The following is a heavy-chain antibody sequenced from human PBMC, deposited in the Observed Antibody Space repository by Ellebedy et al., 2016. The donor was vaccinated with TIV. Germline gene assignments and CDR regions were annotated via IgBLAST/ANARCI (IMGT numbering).Heavy chain of an antibody. CDR2: ISYDGSNK. Sequence: GESLKISCAVSGFSFRTYAMHWVRQAPGKGLEWVAVISYDGSNKYYADSVKGRFTISRDNAKNSLYLQMNSLRAEDTAVYYCAAAAGAGDDAFDIWGQGTMVTVSS. V-gene: IGHV3-30-3*01. CDR1: GFSFRTYA. CDR3: AAAAGAGDDAFDI. J-gene: IGHJ3*02. D-gene: IGHD6-13*01.